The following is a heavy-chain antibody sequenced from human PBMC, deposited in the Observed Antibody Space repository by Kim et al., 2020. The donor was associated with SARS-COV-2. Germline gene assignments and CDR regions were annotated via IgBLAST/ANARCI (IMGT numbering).Heavy chain of an antibody. V-gene: IGHV1-69*06. D-gene: IGHD6-19*01. CDR3: ATDTSGSQTGY. CDR1: GGTFSSYG. J-gene: IGHJ4*02. Sequence: SVKVSCKASGGTFSSYGIIWVRQAPGQGLEWMGGIIPIFGTANYAQKFRGRVTITADKYTSTAYMQLSSLRSEDTAVYYCATDTSGSQTGYWGQGTLGT. CDR2: IIPIFGTA.